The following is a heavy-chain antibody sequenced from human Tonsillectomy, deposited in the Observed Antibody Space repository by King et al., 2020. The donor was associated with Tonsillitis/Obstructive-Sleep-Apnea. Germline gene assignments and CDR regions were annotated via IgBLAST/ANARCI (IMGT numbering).Heavy chain of an antibody. J-gene: IGHJ4*02. D-gene: IGHD5-18*01. Sequence: VQLVESGGGLVQPGGSLRLSCSASGFTFSSYAMHWVRQAPGKGLEYVSAISTNGDGTYNADSVKGRFTISRDNSKNTLYLQMSSLRAEDSAVYYCAQSNEGYSYTKCCLDHWGQGTLVTVSS. CDR2: ISTNGDGT. V-gene: IGHV3-64D*06. CDR1: GFTFSSYA. CDR3: AQSNEGYSYTKCCLDH.